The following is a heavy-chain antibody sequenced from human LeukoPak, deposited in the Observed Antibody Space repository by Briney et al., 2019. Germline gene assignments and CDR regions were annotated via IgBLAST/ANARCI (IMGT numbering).Heavy chain of an antibody. Sequence: ASVKVSCKXSGYTFTSYYMHWVRQAPGQGLEWMGLINPSGGSTSYSQKFQGRVTMTRVTSTSTVYMELSSLRSEDTAVYYCARSRSGGSSEYFQHRGQGTLVTVSS. J-gene: IGHJ1*01. CDR1: GYTFTSYY. CDR3: ARSRSGGSSEYFQH. CDR2: INPSGGST. D-gene: IGHD1-26*01. V-gene: IGHV1-46*01.